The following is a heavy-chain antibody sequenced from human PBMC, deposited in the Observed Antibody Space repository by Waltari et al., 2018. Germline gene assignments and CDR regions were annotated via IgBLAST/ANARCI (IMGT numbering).Heavy chain of an antibody. CDR3: ARDPDYEISAGWFDP. V-gene: IGHV3-21*01. CDR2: ISSSSSYI. D-gene: IGHD3-22*01. Sequence: EVQLVESGGGLVKPGGSLRLSCAASGLPFSSYSINWVRQAPGKGLEWVSSISSSSSYIYYADSVKGRFTISRDNAKNSLYLQMNSLRAEDTAVYYCARDPDYEISAGWFDPWGQGTLVTVSS. J-gene: IGHJ5*02. CDR1: GLPFSSYS.